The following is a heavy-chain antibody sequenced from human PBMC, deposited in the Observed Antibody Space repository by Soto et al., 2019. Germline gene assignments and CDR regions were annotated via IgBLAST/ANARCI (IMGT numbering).Heavy chain of an antibody. CDR1: GGSISSSSYY. V-gene: IGHV4-39*01. CDR2: IYYSGST. Sequence: QLQLQESGPGLVKPSETLSLTCTVSGGSISSSSYYWGCIRQPPGKGLEWIGSIYYSGSTYYNPSPKRRVTISVDTSKNQFSLKLSSVTAADTAVYYCARQLLRSPQRNSIQDWCQGTLVTVSS. CDR3: ARQLLRSPQRNSIQD. J-gene: IGHJ4*02. D-gene: IGHD1-1*01.